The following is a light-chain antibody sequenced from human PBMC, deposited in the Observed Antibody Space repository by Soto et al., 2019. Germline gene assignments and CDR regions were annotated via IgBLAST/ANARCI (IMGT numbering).Light chain of an antibody. CDR1: SSNIGNNY. CDR3: GTWDSSLSAGV. J-gene: IGLJ1*01. V-gene: IGLV1-51*02. Sequence: QSALTQPPSVSAAPGQKVTISCSGSSSNIGNNYVSWYQQLPGTAPKLLIYENNKRPSGIPDRFSGSKSGTSATLGITGLQTGDGAVYYCGTWDSSLSAGVFGTGTKVPVL. CDR2: ENN.